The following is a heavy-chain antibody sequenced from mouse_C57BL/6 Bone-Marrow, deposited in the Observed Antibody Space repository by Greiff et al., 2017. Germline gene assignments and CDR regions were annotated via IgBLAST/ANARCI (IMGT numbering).Heavy chain of an antibody. CDR1: GFNIKDDY. V-gene: IGHV14-4*01. J-gene: IGHJ3*01. D-gene: IGHD2-2*01. CDR3: TTAAYGYDGGAY. CDR2: IDPANGDT. Sequence: EVQLQQSGAELVRPGASVKLSCTASGFNIKDDYMHWVKQRPEQGLEWIGWIDPANGDTEYASKFQGKATITADTSSNTAYLQLSSLTSEDTAVYYCTTAAYGYDGGAYWGQGTLVTVSA.